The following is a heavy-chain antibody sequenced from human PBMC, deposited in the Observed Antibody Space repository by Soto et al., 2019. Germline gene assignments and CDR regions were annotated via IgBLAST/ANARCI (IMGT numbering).Heavy chain of an antibody. D-gene: IGHD3-9*01. CDR1: GFTFSNAW. Sequence: GGFLRLSCAASGFTFSNAWMNWVRQAPGKGLEWVARIKSKTDGGTTDYAAPVKGRFTISRDDSKNTLFLQMNSLKTEDTAVFYCTTSILTGYFRWSFLDYWGQGNLVTVSS. CDR2: IKSKTDGGTT. CDR3: TTSILTGYFRWSFLDY. J-gene: IGHJ4*02. V-gene: IGHV3-15*07.